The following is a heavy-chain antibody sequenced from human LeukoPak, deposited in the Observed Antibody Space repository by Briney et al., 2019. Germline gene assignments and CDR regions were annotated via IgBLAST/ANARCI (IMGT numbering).Heavy chain of an antibody. Sequence: GESLRLSCAASGFTFSSYAMNWVRQPPGKGLEWVSAISGSGGSTYYADSVKGRITISRDKSKNTLSLQMNSLRAEDTAVYYCAKSEGYSYGPFDYWGQGTLVTVSS. D-gene: IGHD5-18*01. V-gene: IGHV3-23*01. CDR2: ISGSGGST. CDR3: AKSEGYSYGPFDY. J-gene: IGHJ4*02. CDR1: GFTFSSYA.